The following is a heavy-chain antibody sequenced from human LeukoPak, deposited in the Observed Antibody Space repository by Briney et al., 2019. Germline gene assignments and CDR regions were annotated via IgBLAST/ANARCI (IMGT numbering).Heavy chain of an antibody. CDR3: ARDVDIVIVPAAFAP. J-gene: IGHJ5*02. Sequence: GASVKVSCKASGYTFTSYGISWVRQAPGQGLEWMGWISAYNGNTNYAQKLQGRVTMTTDTSTSTAYMELRSLRSDDTAVYYCARDVDIVIVPAAFAPWGQGTLVTVSS. D-gene: IGHD2-2*03. CDR2: ISAYNGNT. CDR1: GYTFTSYG. V-gene: IGHV1-18*01.